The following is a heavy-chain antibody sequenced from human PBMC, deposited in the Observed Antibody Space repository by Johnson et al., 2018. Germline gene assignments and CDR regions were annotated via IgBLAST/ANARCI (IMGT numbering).Heavy chain of an antibody. CDR3: AKIWEVAGRNYYYYMDV. CDR2: IKQDGSEK. Sequence: EVQLVESGGGVVQPGRSLRLSCAASGFTFSSYWMSWVRQAPGKGLEWVANIKQDGSEKYYADSVKGRFTISRDNSKNTLYLQMNSLRAEDTAVYYCAKIWEVAGRNYYYYMDVWGKGTTVTVAS. CDR1: GFTFSSYW. J-gene: IGHJ6*03. V-gene: IGHV3-7*01. D-gene: IGHD6-19*01.